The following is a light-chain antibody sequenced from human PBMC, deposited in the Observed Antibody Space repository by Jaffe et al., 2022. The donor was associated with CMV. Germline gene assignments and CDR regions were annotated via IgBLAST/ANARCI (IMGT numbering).Light chain of an antibody. V-gene: IGKV3-11*01. CDR3: QHRANWPLT. J-gene: IGKJ3*01. CDR2: DTS. CDR1: QSVSSY. Sequence: EVVLTQSPATLSLSPGERATLSCRASQSVSSYLAWYQQRPGQAPRLLIYDTSNRATGIPARFSGSGSGTDFTLTISSLEPEDFAVYYCQHRANWPLTFGPGTKVDIK.